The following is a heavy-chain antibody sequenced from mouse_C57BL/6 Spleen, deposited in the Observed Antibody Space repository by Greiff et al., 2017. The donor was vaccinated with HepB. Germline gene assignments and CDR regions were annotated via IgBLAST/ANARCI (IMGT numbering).Heavy chain of an antibody. D-gene: IGHD4-1*01. CDR3: ARHGTGTAWFAY. V-gene: IGHV5-6*01. J-gene: IGHJ3*01. CDR2: ISSGGSYT. CDR1: GFTFSSYG. Sequence: EVQRVESGGDLVKPGGSLKLSCAASGFTFSSYGMSWVRQTPDKRLEWVATISSGGSYTYYPDSVKGRFTISRDNAKNTLYLQMSSLKSEDTAMYYCARHGTGTAWFAYWGQETLVTVSA.